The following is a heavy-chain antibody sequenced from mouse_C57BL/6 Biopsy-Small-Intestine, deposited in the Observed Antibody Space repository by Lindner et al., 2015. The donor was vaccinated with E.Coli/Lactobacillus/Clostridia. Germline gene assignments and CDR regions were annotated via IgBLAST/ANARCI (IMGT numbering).Heavy chain of an antibody. Sequence: SVKVSCKASGYTFTSYGISWVRQAPGQGLEWMGWISAYNGNTNYAQKLQGRVTMTTDTSTSTAYMELRSLRSDDTAVYYCARAWFGELGRYGMDVWGQGTTVTVSS. CDR1: GYTFTSYG. J-gene: IGHJ1*01. CDR2: ISAYNGNT. D-gene: IGHD1-1*01. V-gene: IGHV1-7*01. CDR3: ARAWFGELGRYGMDV.